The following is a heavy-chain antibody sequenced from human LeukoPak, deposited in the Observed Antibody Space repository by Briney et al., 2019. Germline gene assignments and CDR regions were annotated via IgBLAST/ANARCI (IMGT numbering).Heavy chain of an antibody. CDR1: GYTLTELS. V-gene: IGHV1-24*01. CDR2: FELEDGET. D-gene: IGHD6-19*01. CDR3: ATVKQWLDYFDY. Sequence: ASVKLSCKVSGYTLTELSMHWVRQAPAKGREWMGGFELEDGETIYAQKFQGRVTMTEDPSTDTAYMELSSLRSEDTAVYYCATVKQWLDYFDYWGQGTLVTVSS. J-gene: IGHJ4*02.